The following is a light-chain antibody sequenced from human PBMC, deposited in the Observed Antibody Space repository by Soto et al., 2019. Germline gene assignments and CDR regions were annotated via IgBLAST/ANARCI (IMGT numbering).Light chain of an antibody. CDR3: SSYAGINTVL. CDR2: EVT. CDR1: SSDVGGYNY. Sequence: QSALTQPPSASGSPGQSVTISCTGTSSDVGGYNYVSWYQHHPGKAPKLIIYEVTKRPSGVPDRCSGSKSGNTACLTVSGLQAEDEADYYCSSYAGINTVLFGGGTKLTVL. J-gene: IGLJ3*02. V-gene: IGLV2-8*01.